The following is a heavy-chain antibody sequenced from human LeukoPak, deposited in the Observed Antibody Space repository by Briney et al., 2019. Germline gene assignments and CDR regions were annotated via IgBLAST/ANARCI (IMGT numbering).Heavy chain of an antibody. Sequence: GGSLRRSCAASGFTFSSSGMSWVRQAPGKGLEWVSTISGSGGSTYYADSVKGRFTISRDNSKNTLYLQMNSLRAEDTALYYCAKRAPYYFDYWGQGTLVTVSS. CDR1: GFTFSSSG. J-gene: IGHJ4*02. V-gene: IGHV3-23*01. CDR2: ISGSGGST. CDR3: AKRAPYYFDY.